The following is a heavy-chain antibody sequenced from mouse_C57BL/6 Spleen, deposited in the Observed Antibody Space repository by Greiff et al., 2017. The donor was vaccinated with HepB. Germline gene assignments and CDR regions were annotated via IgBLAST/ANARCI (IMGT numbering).Heavy chain of an antibody. V-gene: IGHV1-22*01. J-gene: IGHJ3*01. D-gene: IGHD1-1*01. CDR2: INPNNGGT. CDR1: GYTFTDYN. CDR3: ARSATVVATHNWDERFAY. Sequence: EVQLQQSGPELVKPGASVKMSCKASGYTFTDYNMHWVKQSNGKSLEWIGDINPNNGGTSYNQKFKGKATLTVNKSSSTAYMELRSLTSEDSAVYYCARSATVVATHNWDERFAYWGQGTLVTVSA.